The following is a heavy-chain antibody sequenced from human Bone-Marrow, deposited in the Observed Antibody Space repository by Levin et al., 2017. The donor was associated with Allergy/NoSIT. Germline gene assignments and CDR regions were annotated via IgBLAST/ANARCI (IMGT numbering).Heavy chain of an antibody. CDR1: GFTFSNYW. CDR2: IKQDETEK. J-gene: IGHJ4*02. Sequence: GGSLRLSCAASGFTFSNYWMTWVRQAPGKGLEWVANIKQDETEKYYLGPVRGRFTISRDNTKNSLYLQMNSLRAEDTAVYFCARHFYEDYWGQGTLVTVSS. CDR3: ARHFYEDY. D-gene: IGHD2/OR15-2a*01. V-gene: IGHV3-7*01.